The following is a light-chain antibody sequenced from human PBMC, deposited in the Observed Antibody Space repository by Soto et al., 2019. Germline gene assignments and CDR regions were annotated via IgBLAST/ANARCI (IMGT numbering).Light chain of an antibody. V-gene: IGKV1-5*01. CDR3: QEYKSYSWT. J-gene: IGKJ1*01. CDR1: QSISSW. Sequence: DIQMTQSPSTLSASVGDRGTITCRDSQSISSWLAWYQQKQGKAPKFXIYDASSLESGVPSRVSGSGSGTEFTLTIDSLQPDDFATYYCQEYKSYSWTFGQGTKVDI. CDR2: DAS.